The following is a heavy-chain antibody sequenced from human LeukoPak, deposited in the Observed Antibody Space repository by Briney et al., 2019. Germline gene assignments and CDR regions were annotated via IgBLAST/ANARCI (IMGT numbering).Heavy chain of an antibody. CDR2: VYYSGST. Sequence: SETLSLTCNVSGDSISDNYWSWIRQPPGEGLEWIGYVYYSGSTKYNPSLKSRVTMSVDTSKNQISLNLRSVTAADTAVYYCARTPYGTRFDYWGQGTLVTVSS. J-gene: IGHJ4*02. V-gene: IGHV4-59*01. CDR3: ARTPYGTRFDY. D-gene: IGHD2-15*01. CDR1: GDSISDNY.